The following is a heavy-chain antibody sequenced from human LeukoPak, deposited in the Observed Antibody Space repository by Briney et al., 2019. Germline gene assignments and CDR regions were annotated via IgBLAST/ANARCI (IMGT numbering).Heavy chain of an antibody. CDR1: GGSFSGYY. CDR2: INHSGST. Sequence: PSETLSLTCAVYGGSFSGYYWSWIRQPPGKGLEWIGEINHSGSTNYNPSLKSRVTISVDTSKNQFSLKLSSVTAADTAVYYCARGRTYYYGSLSYPRQGYFDYWGQGTLVTVSS. D-gene: IGHD3-10*01. V-gene: IGHV4-34*01. J-gene: IGHJ4*02. CDR3: ARGRTYYYGSLSYPRQGYFDY.